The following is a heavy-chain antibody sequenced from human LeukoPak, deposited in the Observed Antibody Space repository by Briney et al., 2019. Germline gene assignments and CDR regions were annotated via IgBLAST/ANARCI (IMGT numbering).Heavy chain of an antibody. CDR1: GFTFSSYS. CDR3: ARDRDRYYGSGSPYYMDV. J-gene: IGHJ6*03. Sequence: PGGSLRLSCAASGFTFSSYSMNWVRQAPGKGLEWVSSISSSSSYIYYADSVKGRFTISRDNAKNSLYLQMNSLRAEDTAVYYCARDRDRYYGSGSPYYMDVWGKGTTVTISS. D-gene: IGHD3-10*01. CDR2: ISSSSSYI. V-gene: IGHV3-21*01.